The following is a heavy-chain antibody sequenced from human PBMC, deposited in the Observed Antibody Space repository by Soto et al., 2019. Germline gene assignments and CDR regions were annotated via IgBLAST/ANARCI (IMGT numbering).Heavy chain of an antibody. CDR2: IYWDDDK. V-gene: IGHV2-5*02. J-gene: IGHJ4*02. CDR3: AHRXXRXXXXXVTTTAIYFDF. D-gene: IGHD3-3*01. Sequence: QITLNESGPTVVRPTETLTLTCRFSGFSLTTSGVGVGWIRQSPGKAPEWLALIYWDDDKRYSASLKSRLTITKDTSKNQVVLTVSDLDPTDTATYYCAHRXXRXXXXXVTTTAIYFDFWGQGTPVAVSS. CDR1: GFSLTTSGVG.